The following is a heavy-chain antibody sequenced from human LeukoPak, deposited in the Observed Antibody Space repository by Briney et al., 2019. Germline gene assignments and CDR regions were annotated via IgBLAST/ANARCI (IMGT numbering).Heavy chain of an antibody. Sequence: GESLKISCKGSGYSFTSYWIGWVRQMPGKGLEWMGIIYPGDSDTRYSPSFQGQVTISADKSISTAYLQWSSLKASDTARYYCARLGRNNNGWYYFDYWGQGTLVTVSS. CDR3: ARLGRNNNGWYYFDY. CDR1: GYSFTSYW. V-gene: IGHV5-51*01. D-gene: IGHD6-19*01. J-gene: IGHJ4*02. CDR2: IYPGDSDT.